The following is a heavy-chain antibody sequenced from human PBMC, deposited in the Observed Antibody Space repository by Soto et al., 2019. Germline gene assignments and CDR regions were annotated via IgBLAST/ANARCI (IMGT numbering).Heavy chain of an antibody. J-gene: IGHJ5*02. Sequence: SETLSLTCTVSGGSISSSSYYWGWIRQPPGKGLEWIGSIYYSGSTYYNPSLKSRATISVDTSKNQFSLKLSSVTAADTAVYYCASSPIYYYDSPGNWFDPWGQGTLVTVPS. D-gene: IGHD3-22*01. CDR3: ASSPIYYYDSPGNWFDP. CDR1: GGSISSSSYY. V-gene: IGHV4-39*01. CDR2: IYYSGST.